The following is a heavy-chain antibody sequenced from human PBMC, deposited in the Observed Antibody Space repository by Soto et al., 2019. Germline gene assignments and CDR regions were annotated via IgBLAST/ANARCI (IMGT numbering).Heavy chain of an antibody. CDR2: ISPYTGDT. D-gene: IGHD3-22*01. Sequence: QIQLMQPGAEVKKPGASVTVSCKGSGYTFTRHAISWVRQAPGLGLEWMGWISPYTGDTKYARNLQGRVTMTTDTPTSTAYMELRSLRSDDTAVYYCAADSSGSTADYHYYYGMDVWGQGTTVTVSS. J-gene: IGHJ6*02. V-gene: IGHV1-18*01. CDR1: GYTFTRHA. CDR3: AADSSGSTADYHYYYGMDV.